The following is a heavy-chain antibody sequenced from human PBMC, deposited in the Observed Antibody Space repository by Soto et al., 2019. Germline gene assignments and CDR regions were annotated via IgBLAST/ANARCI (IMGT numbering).Heavy chain of an antibody. D-gene: IGHD1-1*01. Sequence: SETLSLTCAVSGGSISSGGYSWSWIRQPPGKGLEWIGYIYHSGSTYYNPSLKSRVTISVDRSKNQFSLKLSSVTAADTAVYYCDSAATELAKVYYFDYWGQGTLVTVSS. CDR3: DSAATELAKVYYFDY. V-gene: IGHV4-30-2*01. J-gene: IGHJ4*02. CDR2: IYHSGST. CDR1: GGSISSGGYS.